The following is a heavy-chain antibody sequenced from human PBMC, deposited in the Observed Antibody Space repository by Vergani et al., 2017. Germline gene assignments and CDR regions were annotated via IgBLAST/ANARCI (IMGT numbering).Heavy chain of an antibody. V-gene: IGHV4-39*01. CDR3: ARQRPGSGWSPGDFDD. CDR2: IYYSGLT. J-gene: IGHJ4*02. D-gene: IGHD6-19*01. Sequence: QLQLQQSGPGLVKPSETLFLTCTVSADSISSGSYYWGWIRQPPGKSLEWIGSIYYSGLTYFNPSLKGRVAISVGTSKNQFSLKVTSVTAADTAVYFCARQRPGSGWSPGDFDDWGQGILVTVSS. CDR1: ADSISSGSYY.